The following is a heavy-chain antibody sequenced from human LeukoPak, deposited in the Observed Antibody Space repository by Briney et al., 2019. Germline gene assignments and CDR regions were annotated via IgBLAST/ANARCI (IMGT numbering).Heavy chain of an antibody. V-gene: IGHV1-18*01. D-gene: IGHD6-19*01. CDR1: GYTFTSNG. J-gene: IGHJ3*02. CDR2: ISGYNGNT. Sequence: GASVNVSCKASGYTFTSNGVSWVRQAPGQGLEWMGWISGYNGNTNYAQKFQGRVTMTTDTSTSTAYMELRSLRSDDTAVYYCARDRLTIEVAGTVVFDIWGQGTMVTVSS. CDR3: ARDRLTIEVAGTVVFDI.